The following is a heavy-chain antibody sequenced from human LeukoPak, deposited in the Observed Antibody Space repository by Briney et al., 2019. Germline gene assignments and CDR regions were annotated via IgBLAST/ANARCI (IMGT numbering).Heavy chain of an antibody. CDR3: ASSGYSSGWSNWFDP. J-gene: IGHJ5*02. CDR1: GFTFSSYA. V-gene: IGHV3-23*01. D-gene: IGHD6-19*01. CDR2: ISGSGGST. Sequence: GGSLRLSCAASGFTFSSYAMSWVRQAPGKGLEWVSAISGSGGSTYYADSVKGRFTISRDNSKNTLYLQMNSLRAEDTAVYYCASSGYSSGWSNWFDPWGQGALVTVSS.